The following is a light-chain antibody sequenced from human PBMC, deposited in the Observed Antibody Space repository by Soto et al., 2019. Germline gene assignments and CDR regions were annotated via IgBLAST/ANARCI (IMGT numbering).Light chain of an antibody. Sequence: DIQMTQSPSTLSVSVGDTVTVTCRASQSVSGWLAWYQQKPGKAPKLLIYAASSLQSGVPSRFSGSGSGTDFTLTLSSLQPEDFATYYCQQSYSTPSWTFGQGTKVDI. CDR3: QQSYSTPSWT. CDR1: QSVSGW. J-gene: IGKJ1*01. V-gene: IGKV1-39*01. CDR2: AAS.